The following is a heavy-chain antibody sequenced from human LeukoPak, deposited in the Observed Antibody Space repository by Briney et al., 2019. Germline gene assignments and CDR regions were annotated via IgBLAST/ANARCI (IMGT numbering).Heavy chain of an antibody. CDR3: ARGLGPTAMFDP. V-gene: IGHV4-59*01. J-gene: IGHJ5*02. D-gene: IGHD1-14*01. CDR1: GGSISSYY. CDR2: IYYSGST. Sequence: SETLSLTCTVSGGSISSYYWNWFRQPPGKGLEWIGYIYYSGSTNYNPSLKSRVSISVETSKNQFSLKLSSVTAADTAVYYCARGLGPTAMFDPWGQGTLVTVSS.